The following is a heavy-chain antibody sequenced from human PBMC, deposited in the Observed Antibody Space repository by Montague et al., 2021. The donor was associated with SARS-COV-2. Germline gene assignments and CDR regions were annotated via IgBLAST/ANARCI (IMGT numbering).Heavy chain of an antibody. CDR3: TSGRKGNYNVMDV. CDR1: GDSVSSNSAT. D-gene: IGHD1-1*01. J-gene: IGHJ6*02. Sequence: RAISGDSVSSNSATWNWVRQSPSRGLEWLGRTYYRSKWYNDYAVSVRGRVTINPDTSKNQFSLQLNSVTPEDTAIYYCTSGRKGNYNVMDVWGQGTTVTVSS. V-gene: IGHV6-1*01. CDR2: TYYRSKWYN.